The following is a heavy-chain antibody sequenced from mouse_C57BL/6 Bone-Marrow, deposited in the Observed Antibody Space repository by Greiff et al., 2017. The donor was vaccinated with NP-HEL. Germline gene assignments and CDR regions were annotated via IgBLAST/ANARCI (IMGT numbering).Heavy chain of an antibody. D-gene: IGHD2-3*01. Sequence: QVQLQQSGPGLVQPSQSLSITCTVSGFSLTSYGVHWVRQSPGKGLEWLGVIWSGGSTDSNAAFISRLSISKDNSKSQVFFKMNSLQADDTAIYYCARFGGYYSSYFDVWGTGTTVTVSS. CDR1: GFSLTSYG. CDR3: ARFGGYYSSYFDV. CDR2: IWSGGST. V-gene: IGHV2-2*01. J-gene: IGHJ1*03.